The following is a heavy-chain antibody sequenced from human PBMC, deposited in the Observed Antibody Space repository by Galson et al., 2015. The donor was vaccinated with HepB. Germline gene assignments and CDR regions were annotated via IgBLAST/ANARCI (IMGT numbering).Heavy chain of an antibody. V-gene: IGHV4-59*01. CDR1: GGSISSYY. J-gene: IGHJ4*02. CDR3: ARDGRGYYDY. D-gene: IGHD2/OR15-2a*01. Sequence: QVQLQESGPGLVKPSETLSLTCTVSGGSISSYYWSWIRQPPGKGLEWIGYIYYSGSTNYNPSLKSRVTISVDTSKNQFSLKLSSVTAADTAVYYCARDGRGYYDYWGQGTLVTVSS. CDR2: IYYSGST.